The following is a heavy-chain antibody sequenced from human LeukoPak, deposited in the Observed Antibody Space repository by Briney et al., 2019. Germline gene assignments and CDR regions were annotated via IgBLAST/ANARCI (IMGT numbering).Heavy chain of an antibody. V-gene: IGHV1-8*01. D-gene: IGHD4-17*01. Sequence: ASVKVSCKASGYTFTSYDINWVRQATGQRLEWMGWMNPNSGNTGYAQKFQGRVTMTRNTSISTAYMELSSLRSEDTAVYYCARDYGDYDFWFDPWGQGTLVTVSS. CDR2: MNPNSGNT. CDR1: GYTFTSYD. J-gene: IGHJ5*02. CDR3: ARDYGDYDFWFDP.